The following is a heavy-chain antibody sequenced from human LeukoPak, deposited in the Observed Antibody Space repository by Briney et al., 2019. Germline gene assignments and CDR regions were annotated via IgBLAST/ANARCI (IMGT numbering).Heavy chain of an antibody. CDR1: GYGFTTYW. D-gene: IGHD3-22*01. CDR3: ARLGLGDSSGYYYEWFDP. CDR2: IDPADSYT. V-gene: IGHV5-10-1*01. Sequence: GESLKISCRASGYGFTTYWITWVRQMPGKGLEWMGKIDPADSYTNYSPSFQGHVTFSADKSISTAYLQWSSLKASDTAMYYCARLGLGDSSGYYYEWFDPWGQGTLVTVSS. J-gene: IGHJ5*02.